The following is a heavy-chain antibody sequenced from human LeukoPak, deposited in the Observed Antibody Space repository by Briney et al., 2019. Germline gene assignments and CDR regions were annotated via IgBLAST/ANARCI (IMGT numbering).Heavy chain of an antibody. CDR3: ARATNFDWLSDNAPGFDY. CDR1: GGSISSGDYY. CDR2: IYYSGST. Sequence: SQTLSLTCTVSGGSISSGDYYWSWIRQPPGKGLERIGYIYYSGSTYYNPSLKSRVTTSVDTSKNQFSLKLSSVTAADTAVYYCARATNFDWLSDNAPGFDYWGQGTLVTVSS. D-gene: IGHD3-9*01. V-gene: IGHV4-30-4*01. J-gene: IGHJ4*02.